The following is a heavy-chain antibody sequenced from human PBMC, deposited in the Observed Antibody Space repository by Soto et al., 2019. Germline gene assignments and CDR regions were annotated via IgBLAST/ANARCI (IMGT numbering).Heavy chain of an antibody. CDR2: IRYDGSDE. D-gene: IGHD1-26*01. CDR3: ARDGVGATTFFGFLDY. V-gene: IGHV3-33*08. CDR1: ASIFKGHG. J-gene: IGHJ4*02. Sequence: QVHLVESGGGVVQPGGSLRLSCAASASIFKGHGMHWVRQAPGKGLEWVAIIRYDGSDEHYGDSVKGRFTISRDNSKNMLYLQMSSLSAEDTAVYYCARDGVGATTFFGFLDYWGQGTLVTVSS.